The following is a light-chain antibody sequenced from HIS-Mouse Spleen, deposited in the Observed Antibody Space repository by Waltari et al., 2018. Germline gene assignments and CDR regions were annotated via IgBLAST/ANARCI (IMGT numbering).Light chain of an antibody. J-gene: IGLJ3*02. CDR2: GKK. CDR1: SLRSYY. CDR3: NSRDSSGNHWV. V-gene: IGLV3-19*01. Sequence: SSELTQDPAVSVALGQTVRITCQGDSLRSYYASWYQQKPGQAPVLVIHGKKHRPSGIPGRFSGSSSGNTASLTITGAQAEDEADYYCNSRDSSGNHWVFGGGTKLTVL.